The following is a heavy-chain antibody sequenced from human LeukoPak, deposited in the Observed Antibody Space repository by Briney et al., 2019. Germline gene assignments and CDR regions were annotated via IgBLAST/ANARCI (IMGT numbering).Heavy chain of an antibody. CDR3: ARAFDYYDSSGYSDY. Sequence: GGSLRLSCAAPGFTFSSYSMNWVRQAPGKGLEWVSSISSSSSYIYYADSVKGRFTISRDNAKNSLYLQMNSLRAEDTAVYYCARAFDYYDSSGYSDYWGQGTLVTVSS. J-gene: IGHJ4*02. CDR2: ISSSSSYI. V-gene: IGHV3-21*01. D-gene: IGHD3-22*01. CDR1: GFTFSSYS.